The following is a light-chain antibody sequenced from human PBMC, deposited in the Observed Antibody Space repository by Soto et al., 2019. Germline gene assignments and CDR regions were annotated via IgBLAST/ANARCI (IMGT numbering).Light chain of an antibody. Sequence: EIVLTQSPATLSLSPGERATLSCRASQSVSNYLAWYQLKSGQAPRLLIYDASNRATGIPARFSGTGSGTDFTLTISSLEAADFAVYYCQQRRKMPLTFGDGTTVYLK. CDR2: DAS. J-gene: IGKJ1*01. CDR1: QSVSNY. V-gene: IGKV3-11*01. CDR3: QQRRKMPLT.